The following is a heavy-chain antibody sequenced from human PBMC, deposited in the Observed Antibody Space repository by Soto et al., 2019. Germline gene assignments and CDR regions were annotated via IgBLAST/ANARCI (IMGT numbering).Heavy chain of an antibody. V-gene: IGHV3-21*06. Sequence: EVQLVESGGGLVKPGGSLRLSCVVSGFTFSSYSMNWVRQAPGKGLEWVSSISSGSNYTYYADSVKGRFTISRDNAKNSVYLQMNSLRAEDRALYYCARDFKESQYYYYCMDVWGKGTTVTVSS. D-gene: IGHD3-10*01. CDR3: ARDFKESQYYYYCMDV. CDR1: GFTFSSYS. CDR2: ISSGSNYT. J-gene: IGHJ6*03.